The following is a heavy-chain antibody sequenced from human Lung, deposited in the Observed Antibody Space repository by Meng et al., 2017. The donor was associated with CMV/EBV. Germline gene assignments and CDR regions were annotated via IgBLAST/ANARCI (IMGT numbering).Heavy chain of an antibody. CDR2: IGPSGGNT. CDR3: AKAGYSSSWYVCDD. J-gene: IGHJ4*02. V-gene: IGHV3-23*01. CDR1: GFTFSSYV. D-gene: IGHD6-13*01. Sequence: GESLKISCAASGFTFSSYVMTWVRQAPGKGLEWVSGIGPSGGNTYYADSVKGRFTISRDNSRNTLYLQMNGLRAEDTAVYYCAKAGYSSSWYVCDDWGQGTXVTVSS.